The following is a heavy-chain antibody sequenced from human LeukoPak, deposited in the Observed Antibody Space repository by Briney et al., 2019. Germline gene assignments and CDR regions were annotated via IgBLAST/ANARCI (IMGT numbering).Heavy chain of an antibody. V-gene: IGHV4-38-2*02. CDR1: GYSISSGYY. J-gene: IGHJ6*03. D-gene: IGHD2-2*01. CDR3: ARVVCSSTSCYGGDYYYYYYMDV. Sequence: SETLSRTCTVSGYSISSGYYWGWIRQPPGKGLEWTGSIDHSGSTYYNPSLKSRITISVDTSKNQFSLKLSSVTAADTAVYYCARVVCSSTSCYGGDYYYYYYMDVWGKGTTVTISS. CDR2: IDHSGST.